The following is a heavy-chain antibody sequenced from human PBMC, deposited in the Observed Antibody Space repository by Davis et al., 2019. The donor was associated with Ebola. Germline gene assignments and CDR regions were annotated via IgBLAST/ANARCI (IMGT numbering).Heavy chain of an antibody. D-gene: IGHD2-15*01. CDR1: GGSISSGGYS. Sequence: SETLSLTCAVSGGSISSGGYSWSWIRQPPGKGLEWIGYIYHSGSTYYNPSLKSRVTISVDRSKNQFSLKLSSVTAADTAVYYCARGGAALEYYYYGMDVWDQGTTVAVSS. CDR2: IYHSGST. CDR3: ARGGAALEYYYYGMDV. V-gene: IGHV4-30-2*01. J-gene: IGHJ6*02.